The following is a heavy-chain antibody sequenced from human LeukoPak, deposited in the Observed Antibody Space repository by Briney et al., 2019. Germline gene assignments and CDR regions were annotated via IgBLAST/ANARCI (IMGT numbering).Heavy chain of an antibody. D-gene: IGHD3-3*01. CDR3: AREGSDFWSGYSKGYFDY. Sequence: PGGSLRLYCAVSGFTFSSYSMNWVRRAPGKGLEWVSYIGSSVSTRYYADSVKGRFTISRDNGKHSLYLQMNSLRAEDTAVYYCAREGSDFWSGYSKGYFDYWGQGTLVTVSS. J-gene: IGHJ4*02. CDR1: GFTFSSYS. CDR2: IGSSVSTR. V-gene: IGHV3-48*01.